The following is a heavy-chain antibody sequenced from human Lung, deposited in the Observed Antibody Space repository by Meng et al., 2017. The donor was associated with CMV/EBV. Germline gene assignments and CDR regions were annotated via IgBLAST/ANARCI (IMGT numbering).Heavy chain of an antibody. CDR3: ARGPIIMIEVAPYGMDV. CDR2: INPNSGDT. CDR1: GYTFSGYY. D-gene: IGHD3-22*01. V-gene: IGHV1-2*02. J-gene: IGHJ6*02. Sequence: ASVKVSCKASGYTFSGYYMHWVRQAPGQGLEWMGWINPNSGDTNYPQKFQGRVTMTMDTSISTAHMELSRLRSDDTAMYYCARGPIIMIEVAPYGMDVWGQGTXVTVSS.